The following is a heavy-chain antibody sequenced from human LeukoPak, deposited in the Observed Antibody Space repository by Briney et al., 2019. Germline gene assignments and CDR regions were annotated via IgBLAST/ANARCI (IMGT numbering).Heavy chain of an antibody. V-gene: IGHV1-46*01. J-gene: IGHJ4*02. CDR1: GYTFTNYY. CDR2: INPSGDRT. Sequence: GASVKVSCKASGYTFTNYYIHWVRQAPGQGLEWMGMINPSGDRTTYAQKFQGSVTMTGDTSTSTVYMELSSVRSEDTAVYYCARDPRGYSYGRYYFDYWGQGTLVTVSS. CDR3: ARDPRGYSYGRYYFDY. D-gene: IGHD5-18*01.